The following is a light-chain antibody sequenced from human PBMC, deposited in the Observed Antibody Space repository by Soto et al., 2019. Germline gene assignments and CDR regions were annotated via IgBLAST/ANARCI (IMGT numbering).Light chain of an antibody. J-gene: IGKJ4*01. CDR1: QSVLYSSNNKNY. Sequence: DIVMTQSPDSLAVSLGERATINCKSSQSVLYSSNNKNYLAWYQQKPGQPPKLLIYWASTRESGVPDRFIGSGSGADFTLTISSLQAEDVAVYYCQHYSGTLPHFGGGTKVDIK. CDR2: WAS. CDR3: QHYSGTLPH. V-gene: IGKV4-1*01.